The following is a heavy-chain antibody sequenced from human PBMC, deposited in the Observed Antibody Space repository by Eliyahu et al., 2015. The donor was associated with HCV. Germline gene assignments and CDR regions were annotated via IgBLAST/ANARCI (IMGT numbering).Heavy chain of an antibody. J-gene: IGHJ6*02. Sequence: QVQLQQWGAGLLKPSETLSLTCAVYGGSFSGSYWSWXRQPPGKGLEWIGEINHSGSTNYNPSLKSRVTISVDTSKNQFSLKLSSVTAADTAVYYCARSRTVIWGPYYGMDVWGQGTTVTVSS. V-gene: IGHV4-34*01. CDR3: ARSRTVIWGPYYGMDV. CDR2: INHSGST. D-gene: IGHD3-16*02. CDR1: GGSFSGSY.